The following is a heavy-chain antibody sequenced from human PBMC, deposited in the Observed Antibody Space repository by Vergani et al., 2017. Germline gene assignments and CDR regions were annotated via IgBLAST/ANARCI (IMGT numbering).Heavy chain of an antibody. CDR1: VFTFSNYG. D-gene: IGHD6-19*01. J-gene: IGHJ4*02. CDR2: IRYDGSNT. Sequence: QVQLVESGGGVVQPGGSLRLSCGASVFTFSNYGMHWVRQAPGKGLEWVTFIRYDGSNTYYADSVKGRFTISRDNSKNTLFLQMNSLRPKDTAVYYCARDTVTGSRYFDYWGQGTLVTVSS. CDR3: ARDTVTGSRYFDY. V-gene: IGHV3-30*02.